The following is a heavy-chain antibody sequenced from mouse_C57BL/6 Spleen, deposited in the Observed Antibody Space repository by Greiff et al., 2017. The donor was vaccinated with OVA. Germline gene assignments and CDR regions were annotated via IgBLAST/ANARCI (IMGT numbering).Heavy chain of an antibody. V-gene: IGHV1-52*01. CDR3: ARDYGSSRFAY. J-gene: IGHJ3*01. D-gene: IGHD1-1*01. CDR1: GYTFTSYW. Sequence: VQLQQPGAELVRPGSSVKLSCKASGYTFTSYWMHWVKQRPIQGLEWIGNIDPSDSETHYNHKFKDKAPLTVDKSSSTAYMQLSSLPSADSAVYDCARDYGSSRFAYWGQGTLVTVSA. CDR2: IDPSDSET.